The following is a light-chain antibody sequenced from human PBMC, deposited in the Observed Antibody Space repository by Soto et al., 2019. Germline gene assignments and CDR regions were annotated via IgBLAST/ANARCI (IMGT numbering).Light chain of an antibody. V-gene: IGLV2-8*01. CDR1: SIDVGGYNY. CDR2: EVS. CDR3: SSYAGSNNHVV. Sequence: QSVLTQPPSASGSPGQSVTISCTGTSIDVGGYNYVSWYQQHPGKAPKLMIYEVSKRPSGVPDRFSGSKSGNTASLTVSGLQAEDEADYYCSSYAGSNNHVVFGGGTKLTVL. J-gene: IGLJ2*01.